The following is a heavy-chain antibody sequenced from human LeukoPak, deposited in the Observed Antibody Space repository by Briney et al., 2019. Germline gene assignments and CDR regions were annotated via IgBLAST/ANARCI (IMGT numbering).Heavy chain of an antibody. CDR1: GYTFTTYW. J-gene: IGHJ3*02. D-gene: IGHD3-22*01. CDR2: IYPGDSDT. CDR3: ARDRGYYDSGKGSAFDI. V-gene: IGHV5-51*01. Sequence: GESLKISCKGSGYTFTTYWIGWVRQMPGKGLEWMGIIYPGDSDTRYSPSFQGQVTISADKSISTAYLQWSSLKASDTAMYYCARDRGYYDSGKGSAFDIWGQGTMVTVSS.